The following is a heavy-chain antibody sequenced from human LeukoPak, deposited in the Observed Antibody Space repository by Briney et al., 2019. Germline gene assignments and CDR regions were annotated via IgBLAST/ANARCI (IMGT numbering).Heavy chain of an antibody. D-gene: IGHD3-16*01. CDR2: FYYNGVT. V-gene: IGHV4-39*01. J-gene: IGHJ5*02. CDR1: GGSISSSDYL. CDR3: VRRDYVSGRIDP. Sequence: SETLSLTCTVSGGSISSSDYLWAWVRQPPGKGLEWIGDFYYNGVTSYDPSLKSRVTISVDTSKNQFSLNLTSVTAADTAVYHCVRRDYVSGRIDPWGQGTLVTVSS.